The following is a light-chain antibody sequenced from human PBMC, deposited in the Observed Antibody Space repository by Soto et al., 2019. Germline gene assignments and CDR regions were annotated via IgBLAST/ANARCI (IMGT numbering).Light chain of an antibody. J-gene: IGKJ1*01. CDR1: QNINTW. V-gene: IGKV1-5*03. CDR3: QQYYSKSRT. CDR2: EAS. Sequence: DIQMTQSTSTLSASVGDRVTITCRASQNINTWLAWYQQKPGKAPNLLIYEASSLESGVPPRFSGSRSGTEFTLIISSLQPDDFATYYCQQYYSKSRTFGQGTKVEIK.